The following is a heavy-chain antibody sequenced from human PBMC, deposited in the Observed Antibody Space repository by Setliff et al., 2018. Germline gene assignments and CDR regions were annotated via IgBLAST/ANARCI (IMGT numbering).Heavy chain of an antibody. CDR1: GFTFDDYA. CDR2: ISWNSGSI. V-gene: IGHV3-9*03. D-gene: IGHD2-2*01. J-gene: IGHJ4*02. CDR3: ARGYCSSSSCYGTMGY. Sequence: GGSLRLSCAASGFTFDDYAMHWVRQAPGKGLEWVSGISWNSGSIGYADSVKGRFTISRDNAKNSLYLQMNSLRAEDMALYYCARGYCSSSSCYGTMGYWGQGTLVTVSS.